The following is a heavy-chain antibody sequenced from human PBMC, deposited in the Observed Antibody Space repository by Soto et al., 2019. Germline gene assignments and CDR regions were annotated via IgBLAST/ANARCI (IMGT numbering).Heavy chain of an antibody. CDR2: ISGSGGST. Sequence: GGSLRLSCAASGFTFSSYAMSWVRQAPGKGLEWVSAISGSGGSTYYADSVKGRFTISRDNSKNTLYLQMNSLRAEDTAVYYWAKYLPVNPYGDQETYYYSGDVWGKGTTFPFS. D-gene: IGHD4-17*01. J-gene: IGHJ6*03. V-gene: IGHV3-23*01. CDR3: AKYLPVNPYGDQETYYYSGDV. CDR1: GFTFSSYA.